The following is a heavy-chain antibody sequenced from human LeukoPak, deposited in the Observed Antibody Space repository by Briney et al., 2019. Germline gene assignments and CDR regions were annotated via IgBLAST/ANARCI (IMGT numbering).Heavy chain of an antibody. V-gene: IGHV4-34*08. Sequence: GSLRLSCAASGFTFSSYAMSWIRQPPGKGLEWIGEINHSGSTNYNPSLKSRVTISVDTSKNQFSLKLSSVTAADTAVYYCATTHSVGYYDSSGYYEDWGQGTLVTVSS. D-gene: IGHD3-22*01. CDR1: GFTFSSYA. CDR3: ATTHSVGYYDSSGYYED. CDR2: INHSGST. J-gene: IGHJ4*02.